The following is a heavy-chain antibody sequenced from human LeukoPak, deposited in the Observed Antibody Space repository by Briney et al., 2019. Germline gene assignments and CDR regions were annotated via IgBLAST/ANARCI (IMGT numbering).Heavy chain of an antibody. CDR3: ARWVNRAVVPALRWFDP. J-gene: IGHJ5*02. CDR2: ISSSSSYI. V-gene: IGHV3-11*06. Sequence: GGSLRLSCAASGFTFSDYYMSWIRQAPGKGLEWVSSISSSSSYIYYADSVKGRFTISRDNAKNSLYLQMNSLRAEDTAVYYCARWVNRAVVPALRWFDPWGQGTLVTVSS. CDR1: GFTFSDYY. D-gene: IGHD2-2*01.